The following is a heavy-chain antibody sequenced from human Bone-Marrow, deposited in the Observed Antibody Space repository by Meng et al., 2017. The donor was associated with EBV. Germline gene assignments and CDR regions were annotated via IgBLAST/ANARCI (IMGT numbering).Heavy chain of an antibody. CDR1: GGSISRGGYY. V-gene: IGHV4-30-2*01. D-gene: IGHD2-2*01. CDR3: ASSDCSSTSCYPRY. Sequence: QLLESGSGVVKPSRTLSLTCDVSGGSISRGGYYRSWIRQPPGKCLEWIGYIYHSGSTYYNTSLKSRVTISVDRSKNQFSLKLSSVTAADTAVYYCASSDCSSTSCYPRYWGQGTLVTVSS. J-gene: IGHJ4*02. CDR2: IYHSGST.